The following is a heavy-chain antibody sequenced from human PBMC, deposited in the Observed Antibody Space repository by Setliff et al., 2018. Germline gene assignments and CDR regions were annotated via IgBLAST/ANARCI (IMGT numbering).Heavy chain of an antibody. V-gene: IGHV4-34*01. CDR2: INHSGST. J-gene: IGHJ6*03. Sequence: SETLSLTCAVYGGSFSGYYWSWIRQPPGKGLEWIGEINHSGSTNYNPSLKSRVTISVDTSKNQFSLKLSSVTAADTAVYYCARKSRNTVVVPAAVIYYYYYYMDVWGKGTTVTVSS. CDR3: ARKSRNTVVVPAAVIYYYYYYMDV. D-gene: IGHD2-2*01. CDR1: GGSFSGYY.